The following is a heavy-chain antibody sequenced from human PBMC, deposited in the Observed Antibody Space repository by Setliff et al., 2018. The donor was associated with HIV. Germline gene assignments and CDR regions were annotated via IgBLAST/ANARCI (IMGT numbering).Heavy chain of an antibody. CDR2: IQQDGSEK. CDR1: GSTFSNYW. V-gene: IGHV3-7*03. CDR3: ATSYSSGWHTFDI. D-gene: IGHD6-19*01. Sequence: PGGSLRLSCAASGSTFSNYWMSWVRQAPGKGPEWVANIQQDGSEKYYADSVKGRFTISRDNSKNTLYLQMNSLRAEDTAVYYCATSYSSGWHTFDIWGQGTTVTVSS. J-gene: IGHJ3*02.